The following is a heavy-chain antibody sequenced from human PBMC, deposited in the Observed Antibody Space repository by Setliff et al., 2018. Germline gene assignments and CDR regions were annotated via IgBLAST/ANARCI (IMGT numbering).Heavy chain of an antibody. CDR2: IYYSGST. V-gene: IGHV4-39*01. J-gene: IGHJ3*02. CDR1: GGSISSSSYY. CDR3: VGLDLTDAFDI. D-gene: IGHD3-16*01. Sequence: SETLSLTCTVSGGSISSSSYYWGWIRQPPGKGLEWIGSIYYSGSTYYNPSLKSRVTISVDTSKNQFSLKLSSVTAADTAVYYCVGLDLTDAFDIWGQGTMVTVSS.